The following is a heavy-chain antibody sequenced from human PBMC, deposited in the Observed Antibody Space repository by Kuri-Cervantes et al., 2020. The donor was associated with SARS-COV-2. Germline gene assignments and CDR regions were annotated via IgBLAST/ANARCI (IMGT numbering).Heavy chain of an antibody. CDR3: ATTYAYCGGDCSTFGY. Sequence: SVKVSCKASEGTFSSYAISWVQQAPGQGLEWMGGIIPIFGTANYAQKFQGRVTITTDESTSTAYMELSSLRSEDTAVYYCATTYAYCGGDCSTFGYWGQGTLVTVSS. CDR2: IIPIFGTA. D-gene: IGHD2-21*01. J-gene: IGHJ4*02. CDR1: EGTFSSYA. V-gene: IGHV1-69*05.